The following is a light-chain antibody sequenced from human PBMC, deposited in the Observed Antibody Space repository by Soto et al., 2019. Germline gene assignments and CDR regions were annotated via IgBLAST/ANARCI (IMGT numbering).Light chain of an antibody. J-gene: IGKJ3*01. V-gene: IGKV1-5*03. CDR3: QQYNSYSL. Sequence: DIQITQSPSTLSASVGDRVIITCRASQSISTWLAWYQQKPGKAPKLLIYKASSLESGVPSMFSGSGSGTEFSLSISSLQPDDFATYYCQQYNSYSLFGPGTKVDLK. CDR1: QSISTW. CDR2: KAS.